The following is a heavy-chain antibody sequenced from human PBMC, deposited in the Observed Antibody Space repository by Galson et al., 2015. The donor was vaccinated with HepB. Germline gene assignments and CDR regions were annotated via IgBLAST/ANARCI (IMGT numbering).Heavy chain of an antibody. Sequence: SVKVSCKASGYTFTSYYMHWVRQAPGQGLEWMGIINPNGGSTNYAQKFQGRVIMTRDMSTRTVYMELNSLRSEDTAIYYCARDWGSTSCYSVMRCQAYRLDLWGQGTQVTVSS. CDR2: INPNGGST. CDR1: GYTFTSYY. CDR3: ARDWGSTSCYSVMRCQAYRLDL. J-gene: IGHJ5*02. D-gene: IGHD2-2*02. V-gene: IGHV1-46*01.